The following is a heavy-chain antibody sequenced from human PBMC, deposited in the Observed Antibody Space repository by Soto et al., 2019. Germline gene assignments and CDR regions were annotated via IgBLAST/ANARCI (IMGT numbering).Heavy chain of an antibody. J-gene: IGHJ5*02. D-gene: IGHD4-17*01. CDR1: GFTFSSYG. CDR2: IWNDGSNK. CDR3: ARDSILPHCDYLKARRYNWFDP. V-gene: IGHV3-33*01. Sequence: VQLVESGGGVVQPGRSLRLSCAASGFTFSSYGMHWVRQAPGKGLEWVAVIWNDGSNKYYADSVKGRFTISRDNSKHTLYLQRNSLRAEDTAVYYCARDSILPHCDYLKARRYNWFDPWGQGTLVTVSS.